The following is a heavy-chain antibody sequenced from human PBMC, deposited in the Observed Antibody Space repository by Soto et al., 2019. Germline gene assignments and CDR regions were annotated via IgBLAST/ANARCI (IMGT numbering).Heavy chain of an antibody. CDR1: GGSISSYY. J-gene: IGHJ4*02. V-gene: IGHV4-59*01. CDR3: ARAGLTIFGVVRPDY. D-gene: IGHD3-3*01. CDR2: IYYSGST. Sequence: SETLSLTCTVSGGSISSYYWSWIRQPPGKGLEWIGYIYYSGSTNYNPSLKSRVTISVDTSKNQFSLKLSSVTAVDTAVYYCARAGLTIFGVVRPDYWGQGTLVTVSS.